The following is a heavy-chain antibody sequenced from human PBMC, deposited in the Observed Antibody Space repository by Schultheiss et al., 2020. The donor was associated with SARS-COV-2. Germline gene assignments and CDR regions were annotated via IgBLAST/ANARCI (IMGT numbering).Heavy chain of an antibody. Sequence: ASVKVSCKASGYTFTSYGISWVRQAPGQGLEWMGWISAYNGNTNYAQKLQGRVTMTTDTSTSTAYMELRSLRSEDTAVYYCARYSSRTGYYYDSSGYDYWGQGTLVTVSS. CDR1: GYTFTSYG. V-gene: IGHV1-18*04. CDR2: ISAYNGNT. D-gene: IGHD3-22*01. CDR3: ARYSSRTGYYYDSSGYDY. J-gene: IGHJ4*02.